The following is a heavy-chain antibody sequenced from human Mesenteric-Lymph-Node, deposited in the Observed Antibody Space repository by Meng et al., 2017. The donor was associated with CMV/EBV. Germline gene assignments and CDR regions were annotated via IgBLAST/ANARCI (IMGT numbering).Heavy chain of an antibody. CDR3: ARVMDKFDP. J-gene: IGHJ5*02. V-gene: IGHV4-31*11. Sequence: LSLTCAVYGGSFSGYYWSWIRQHPGKGLEWIGYIYYSGSTYYNPSLKSRVTISVDTSKNQFSLKLSSVTAADTAVYYCARVMDKFDPWGQGTLVTVSS. CDR1: GGSFSGYY. CDR2: IYYSGST. D-gene: IGHD2-2*03.